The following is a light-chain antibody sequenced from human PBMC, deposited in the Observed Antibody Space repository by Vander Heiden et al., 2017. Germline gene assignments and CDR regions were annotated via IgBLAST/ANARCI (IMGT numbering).Light chain of an antibody. J-gene: IGKJ4*01. Sequence: DIVMTQSPDSLTASLRERATSYSNSTQCVLHSSNNKNYLAWYQQKPGQPPKLLIYWASTRESGVPDRFSGSGSGTDFTLTISSLQAEDVAVYYCQQYYSIPHTFGQGTKVEIK. V-gene: IGKV4-1*01. CDR3: QQYYSIPHT. CDR1: QCVLHSSNNKNY. CDR2: WAS.